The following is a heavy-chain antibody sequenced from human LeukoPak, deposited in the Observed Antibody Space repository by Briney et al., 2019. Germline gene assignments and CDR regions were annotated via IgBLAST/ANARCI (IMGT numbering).Heavy chain of an antibody. V-gene: IGHV3-21*01. CDR3: ARGGLNFDAFDX. J-gene: IGHJ3*02. D-gene: IGHD1-7*01. CDR1: GFTFSSYS. Sequence: KPGGSLRLSCAASGFTFSSYSMNWVRQAPGKGLELVSSIGSRSTYTYSADSVKGRFTISRDNAENSLYLQMNSLRAGDTAVYYCARGGLNFDAFDXXGQGTMVTV. CDR2: IGSRSTYT.